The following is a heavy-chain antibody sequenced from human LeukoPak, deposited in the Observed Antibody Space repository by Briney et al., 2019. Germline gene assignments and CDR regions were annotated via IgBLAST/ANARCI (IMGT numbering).Heavy chain of an antibody. Sequence: PGGSLSLSCVASRFALSNYNMHWVRQAPGKGLEWISYISGSGSTIYYADSVRGRFTISRDNARNSLYLQMNSLRAEDTAMYYCARGLHLTLSGWYFDLWGRGTLVTVSS. CDR1: RFALSNYN. CDR3: ARGLHLTLSGWYFDL. V-gene: IGHV3-48*01. CDR2: ISGSGSTI. J-gene: IGHJ2*01.